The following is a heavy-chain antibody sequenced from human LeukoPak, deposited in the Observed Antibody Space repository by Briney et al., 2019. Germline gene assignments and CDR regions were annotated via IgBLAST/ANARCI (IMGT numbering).Heavy chain of an antibody. CDR2: IHPGDSNI. V-gene: IGHV5-51*01. Sequence: GESPKISFKGFEYRFTSYWIGWGRPRPGKGPEWMGIIHPGDSNIRYSPSFQGQITISADKSISTAYLQWSSLKASDTAMYYCARQTPNQYGMDVWGTGTTVTVSS. J-gene: IGHJ6*04. D-gene: IGHD2-15*01. CDR1: EYRFTSYW. CDR3: ARQTPNQYGMDV.